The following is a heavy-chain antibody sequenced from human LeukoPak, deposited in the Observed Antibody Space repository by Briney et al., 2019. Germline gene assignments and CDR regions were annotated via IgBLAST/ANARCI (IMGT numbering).Heavy chain of an antibody. J-gene: IGHJ4*02. CDR1: GGYISSSSHY. Sequence: PSETLSLTCTGSGGYISSSSHYWSWIRQPPGKGLEWIASINYSGSTYYNPSLKSRVTISVNTCKNQFSLKLSSATAADTALCYCVRKVGYGSGIYYFDYWGQGTLVTVSS. V-gene: IGHV4-39*01. D-gene: IGHD3-10*01. CDR2: INYSGST. CDR3: VRKVGYGSGIYYFDY.